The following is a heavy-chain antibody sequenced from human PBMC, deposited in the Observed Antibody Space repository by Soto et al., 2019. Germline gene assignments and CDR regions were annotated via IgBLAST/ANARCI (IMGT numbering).Heavy chain of an antibody. D-gene: IGHD1-20*01. CDR3: AADGRPYGGITYYMDV. V-gene: IGHV3-23*05. CDR1: GFTFSDYA. CDR2: IDNIAAGS. Sequence: GSLRLSCAASGFTFSDYAMGWVRQAPVKGLEWVSTIDNIAAGSDYGDSVRGRFTISRDNSKNTLYLQMNSLRADDTAVYYCAADGRPYGGITYYMDVWGKGTTVTVSS. J-gene: IGHJ6*03.